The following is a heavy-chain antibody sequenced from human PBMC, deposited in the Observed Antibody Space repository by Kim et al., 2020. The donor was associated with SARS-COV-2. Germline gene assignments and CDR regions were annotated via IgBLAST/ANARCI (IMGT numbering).Heavy chain of an antibody. D-gene: IGHD2-2*01. CDR3: ARDREEYCSSTSCPIGGWGT. CDR2: IIPIFGTA. Sequence: SVKVSCKASGGTFSSYAISWVRQAPGQGLEWMGGIIPIFGTANYAQKFQGRVTITADESTSTAYMELSSLRSEDTAVYYCARDREEYCSSTSCPIGGWGTWGQGTLVTVSS. J-gene: IGHJ4*02. CDR1: GGTFSSYA. V-gene: IGHV1-69*13.